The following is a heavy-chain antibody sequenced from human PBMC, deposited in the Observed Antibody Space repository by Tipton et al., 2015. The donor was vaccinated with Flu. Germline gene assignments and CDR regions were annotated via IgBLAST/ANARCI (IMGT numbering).Heavy chain of an antibody. CDR1: GFTFSNYG. CDR3: ARARLVLLGGAQSGLDV. V-gene: IGHV3-30*05. D-gene: IGHD3-16*01. J-gene: IGHJ6*02. Sequence: QVQLVQSGGGVVQPGRSLRLSCAASGFTFSNYGMFWVRQAPGKGLEWVTTISYDGSNQYYADSVKGRFTIFRDNAKNSLYLQMNSLRAEDTALYYCARARLVLLGGAQSGLDVWGQGTTVTVSS. CDR2: ISYDGSNQ.